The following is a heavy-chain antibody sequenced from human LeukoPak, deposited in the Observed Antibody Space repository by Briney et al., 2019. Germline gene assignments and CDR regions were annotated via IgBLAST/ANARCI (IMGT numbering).Heavy chain of an antibody. CDR1: GFTFSSYA. V-gene: IGHV3-23*01. Sequence: PGGSLRLSCAASGFTFSSYAMSWVRQAPGKGLEWVSATSGSGGSTYYADSVKGRFTISRDNSKNTLYLQMNSLRAEDTAVYYCATSEGTYYYDSSGYYYSYWGQGTLVTVS. CDR2: TSGSGGST. J-gene: IGHJ4*02. D-gene: IGHD3-22*01. CDR3: ATSEGTYYYDSSGYYYSY.